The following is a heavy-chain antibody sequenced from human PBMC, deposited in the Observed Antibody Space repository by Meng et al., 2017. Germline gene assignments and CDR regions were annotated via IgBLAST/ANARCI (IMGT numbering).Heavy chain of an antibody. V-gene: IGHV3-30*04. D-gene: IGHD6-25*01. Sequence: GESLKISCAASGFTFSSYAMHWVRQAPGKGLEWVAVISYDESNKYYADSVKGRFTISRDNSKNTLYLQMNSLRAEDTAVYYCASAGGTTVAATALFGYWGQGTLVTVSS. J-gene: IGHJ4*02. CDR3: ASAGGTTVAATALFGY. CDR2: ISYDESNK. CDR1: GFTFSSYA.